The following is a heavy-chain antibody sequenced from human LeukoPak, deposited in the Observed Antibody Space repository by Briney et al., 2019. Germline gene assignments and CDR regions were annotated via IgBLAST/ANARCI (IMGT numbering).Heavy chain of an antibody. CDR2: VIPIFGTA. CDR1: RGTFSSYA. V-gene: IGHV1-69*05. D-gene: IGHD1-26*01. Sequence: SVKVSCKASRGTFSSYAISWVRQAPGQGLEWRGGVIPIFGTANYAQKFQGRVTITTDESTSTAYMELSSLRSEDTAVYYCATTEGWIVGATSLDYWAREPWSPSPQ. CDR3: ATTEGWIVGATSLDY. J-gene: IGHJ4*02.